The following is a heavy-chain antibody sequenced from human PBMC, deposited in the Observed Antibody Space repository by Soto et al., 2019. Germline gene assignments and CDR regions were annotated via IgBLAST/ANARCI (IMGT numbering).Heavy chain of an antibody. V-gene: IGHV1-18*01. CDR2: ISAYNGNT. CDR1: GYTFTSYG. CDR3: ARDPLYDYIWGSYRYDYFDY. Sequence: QVQLVQSGAEVKKPGASVKVSCKASGYTFTSYGISWVRQAPGQGLEWMGWISAYNGNTNYAQKLQGRVTMTTDTSTSTAYMELRSLRSDDTAVYYCARDPLYDYIWGSYRYDYFDYCCQGTLVTVSS. D-gene: IGHD3-16*02. J-gene: IGHJ4*02.